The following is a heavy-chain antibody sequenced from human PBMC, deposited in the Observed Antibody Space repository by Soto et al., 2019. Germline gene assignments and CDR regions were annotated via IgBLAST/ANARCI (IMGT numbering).Heavy chain of an antibody. CDR1: GFIFRSYA. Sequence: GGSMRLSCLASGFIFRSYAMHWVRQAPGKGLEWVAVITYDGANGYYADSVRGRFAISRDNSKSTLFLQMNSLRPEDTAVYYCARAFSGSYPNFDYWGQGTLVTVSS. J-gene: IGHJ4*02. CDR2: ITYDGANG. D-gene: IGHD1-26*01. CDR3: ARAFSGSYPNFDY. V-gene: IGHV3-30*09.